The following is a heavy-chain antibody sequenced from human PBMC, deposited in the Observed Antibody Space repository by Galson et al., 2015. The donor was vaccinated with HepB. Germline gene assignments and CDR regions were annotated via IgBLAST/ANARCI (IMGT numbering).Heavy chain of an antibody. CDR2: VSFDGKRK. V-gene: IGHV3-30*18. CDR1: GFSFNSDG. D-gene: IGHD3-22*01. J-gene: IGHJ4*02. CDR3: AKASYDSSGYYLGY. Sequence: SLRLSCAASGFSFNSDGMHWVRQAPGKGLEWVAVVSFDGKRKYYADSVKGRFTISRENSKNTLYLQMNSRRTEDTAVYYCAKASYDSSGYYLGYWGQGTLVTVSS.